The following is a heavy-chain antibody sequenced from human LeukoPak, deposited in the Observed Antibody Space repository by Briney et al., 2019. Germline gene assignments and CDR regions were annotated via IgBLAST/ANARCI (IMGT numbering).Heavy chain of an antibody. CDR3: ARDLGSGGGLDY. CDR1: GGSISYY. Sequence: PLETLSLTCTVSGGSISYYWSWIRQPPGKGLEWIGYISNTGITNYNPSLKSRVTISVDTSKNQLSLKLTSVTAADTAVYYCARDLGSGGGLDYWGQGTLVTVSS. V-gene: IGHV4-59*01. CDR2: ISNTGIT. J-gene: IGHJ4*02.